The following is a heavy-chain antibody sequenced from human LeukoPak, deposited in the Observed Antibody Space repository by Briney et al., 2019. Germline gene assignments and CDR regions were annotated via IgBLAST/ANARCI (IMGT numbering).Heavy chain of an antibody. CDR1: GGSLSRYY. CDR2: IYTSGST. V-gene: IGHV4-4*07. D-gene: IGHD1-1*01. J-gene: IGHJ5*02. CDR3: VRGPTWSDVHNWFDP. Sequence: MASETLSLTCTVSGGSLSRYYWSWIRQPAGKGLEWIGRIYTSGSTNYNPSLKSRVTMSVDTSKNQSSLKLNSVTAADTAVYYCVRGPTWSDVHNWFDPWGQGTLVTVSS.